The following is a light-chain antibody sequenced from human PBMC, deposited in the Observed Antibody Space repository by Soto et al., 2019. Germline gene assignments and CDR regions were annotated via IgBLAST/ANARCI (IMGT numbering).Light chain of an antibody. J-gene: IGLJ2*01. CDR2: GVT. CDR1: SSDVGDYYY. CDR3: SPYTTSSTLI. V-gene: IGLV2-14*01. Sequence: QSALTQPASVSGSPGQSITISCSGTSSDVGDYYYVSWYQQHPGKAPKLLIYGVTDRPSGVSHRFSGSRSDSTASLTISGLQVEDGGDYYSSPYTTSSTLIFGGGTKLPAL.